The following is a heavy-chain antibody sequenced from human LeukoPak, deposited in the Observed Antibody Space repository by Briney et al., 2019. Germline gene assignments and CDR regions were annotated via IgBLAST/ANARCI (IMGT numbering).Heavy chain of an antibody. CDR2: IIPILGIA. V-gene: IGHV1-69*04. CDR1: GGTFSSYA. Sequence: SVKVSCKASGGTFSSYAISWVRQAPGQGLEWMGRIIPILGIANYAQKLQGRVTMTTDTSTSTAYMELRSLRSDDTAVYYCARSGYDGKIFDYWGQGTLVTVSS. CDR3: ARSGYDGKIFDY. J-gene: IGHJ4*02. D-gene: IGHD5-12*01.